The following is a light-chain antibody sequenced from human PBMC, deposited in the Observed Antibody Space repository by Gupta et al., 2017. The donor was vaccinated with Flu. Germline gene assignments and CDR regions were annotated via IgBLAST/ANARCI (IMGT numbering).Light chain of an antibody. J-gene: IGLJ3*02. Sequence: HSALTQPASVSWSPRQSTTISSTGTSSDVGGYNYVSWYQQHPGKAPKLMIYEVSNRPSGVSNRFSGSKSGNTASLTISGLQAEDEADYYCSSYTSSNTLVFGGGTKLTVL. CDR1: SSDVGGYNY. CDR3: SSYTSSNTLV. CDR2: EVS. V-gene: IGLV2-14*01.